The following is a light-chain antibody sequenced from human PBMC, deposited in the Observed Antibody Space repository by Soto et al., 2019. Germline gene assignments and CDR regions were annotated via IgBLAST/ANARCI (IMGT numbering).Light chain of an antibody. CDR3: QSYDDTLSGSWV. CDR1: SSTVGAASD. Sequence: QSVLTQPPSVSGAPGQRVTISCSGSSSTVGAASDVYWYQQLPGTAPRLLISVNNKRPSGVPDRFSGSKSGTSASLAITGLRPEDEADYYCQSYDDTLSGSWVFGTGTKVTVL. CDR2: VNN. J-gene: IGLJ1*01. V-gene: IGLV1-40*01.